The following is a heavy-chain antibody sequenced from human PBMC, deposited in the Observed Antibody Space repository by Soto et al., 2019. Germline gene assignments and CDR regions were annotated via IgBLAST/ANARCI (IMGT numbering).Heavy chain of an antibody. CDR3: TRVEVVPAASYYYYGMDV. CDR2: IRSKAYGGTT. Sequence: GGSLRLSCTASGFTFGDYAMSWFRQAPGKGLEWVGFIRSKAYGGTTEYAASVKGRFTISRDDSKSIAYLQMNSLKTEDTAVYYCTRVEVVPAASYYYYGMDVWGQGTTVTVSS. CDR1: GFTFGDYA. V-gene: IGHV3-49*03. J-gene: IGHJ6*02. D-gene: IGHD2-2*01.